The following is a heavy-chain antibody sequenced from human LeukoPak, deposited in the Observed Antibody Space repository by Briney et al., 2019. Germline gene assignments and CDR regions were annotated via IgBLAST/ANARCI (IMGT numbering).Heavy chain of an antibody. CDR1: GFTLGSYA. V-gene: IGHV3-30-3*01. J-gene: IGHJ4*02. Sequence: GGSLRLSCAASGFTLGSYAMHWVRQAPGKGLEWVAVISYDGSNTYYADSVKGRVTISRDNSKNTLYLQMNSLRGEDTAVYYCARDPSRSGSYRFDYWGQGTLVTVSS. CDR2: ISYDGSNT. D-gene: IGHD1-26*01. CDR3: ARDPSRSGSYRFDY.